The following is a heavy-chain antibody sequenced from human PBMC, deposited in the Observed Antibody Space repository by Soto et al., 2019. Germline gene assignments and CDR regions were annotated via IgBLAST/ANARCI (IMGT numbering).Heavy chain of an antibody. CDR2: IYFNGNT. CDR1: GVSIIDTSYY. CDR3: ARDYYYYGMDV. Sequence: SETLSLTCNVSGVSIIDTSYYWGWIRQPPGKGLEWIGTIYFNGNTFYNPSLKSRLTISVDTSKNQISLRLTSVTAADTAVYYCARDYYYYGMDVWGQGTTVTVSS. V-gene: IGHV4-39*02. J-gene: IGHJ6*02.